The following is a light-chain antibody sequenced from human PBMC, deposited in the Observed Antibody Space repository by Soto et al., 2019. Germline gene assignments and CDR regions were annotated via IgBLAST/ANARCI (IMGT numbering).Light chain of an antibody. Sequence: DIQMTQSPSTLSGSVGDRVTITCRASQTISSWLAWYQQKPGKAPKLLIYKACTLKSGVPSRFSGFGSGTDFTLTISSLQSEDFAIYYCQQYNNWPAITFGQGTRLEIK. V-gene: IGKV1-5*03. CDR1: QTISSW. CDR2: KAC. CDR3: QQYNNWPAIT. J-gene: IGKJ5*01.